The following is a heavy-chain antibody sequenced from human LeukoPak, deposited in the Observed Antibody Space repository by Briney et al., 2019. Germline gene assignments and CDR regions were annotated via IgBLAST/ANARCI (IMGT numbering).Heavy chain of an antibody. CDR1: GYTFTGYY. CDR3: ARANSGWTKYYFDY. D-gene: IGHD6-19*01. Sequence: ASVKVSRKASGYTFTGYYMHWVRQAPGQGLEWMGWINPNSGGTNYAQKFQGRVTMTRDTSISTAYMELSRLRSDDTAVYYCARANSGWTKYYFDYWGQGTLVTVSS. J-gene: IGHJ4*02. CDR2: INPNSGGT. V-gene: IGHV1-2*02.